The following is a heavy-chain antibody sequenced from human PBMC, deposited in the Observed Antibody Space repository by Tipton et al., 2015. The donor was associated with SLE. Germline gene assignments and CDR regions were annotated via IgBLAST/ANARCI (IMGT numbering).Heavy chain of an antibody. J-gene: IGHJ4*02. CDR2: IKSDGSDK. D-gene: IGHD5-12*01. V-gene: IGHV3-7*01. CDR3: AKDRGYGAYFDN. CDR1: GITLSNYW. Sequence: SLRLSCAASGITLSNYWMSWVRQAPGKGLEWVANIKSDGSDKYYVGSVKGRFTVSRDNAKNSLFLHMNSLRAEDTAVYYCAKDRGYGAYFDNWGQGTLVTVSA.